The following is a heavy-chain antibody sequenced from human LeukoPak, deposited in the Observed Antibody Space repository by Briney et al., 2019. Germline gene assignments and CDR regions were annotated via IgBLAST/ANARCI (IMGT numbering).Heavy chain of an antibody. J-gene: IGHJ6*03. V-gene: IGHV1-69*05. CDR1: GGTFSSYA. CDR3: ARAAYCSSTSCDLSGYYYYYMDV. CDR2: IIPIFGTA. Sequence: ASVKVSCKASGGTFSSYAMSWVRQAPGQGLEWMGGIIPIFGTANYAQKFQGRVTITTDESTSTAYMELSSLRSEDTAVYYCARAAYCSSTSCDLSGYYYYYMDVWGKGTTVTVSS. D-gene: IGHD2-2*01.